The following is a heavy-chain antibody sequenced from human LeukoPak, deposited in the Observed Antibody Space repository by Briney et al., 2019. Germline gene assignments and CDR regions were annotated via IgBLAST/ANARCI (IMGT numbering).Heavy chain of an antibody. V-gene: IGHV4-61*09. CDR3: ARVSGSYLGFDY. Sequence: SETLSLTCTVSGGSLSSGSYYWTWIRQPAGKGLEWIGHIYTSGSTNYNPSLKSRVTISVDTSKNQFSLKLSSVTAADTAAYYCARVSGSYLGFDYWGQGTLVTVSS. D-gene: IGHD1-26*01. CDR2: IYTSGST. J-gene: IGHJ4*02. CDR1: GGSLSSGSYY.